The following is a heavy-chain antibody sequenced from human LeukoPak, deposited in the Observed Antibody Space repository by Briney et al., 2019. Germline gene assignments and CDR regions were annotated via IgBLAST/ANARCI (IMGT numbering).Heavy chain of an antibody. J-gene: IGHJ4*02. Sequence: SETLSLTCAVSGGSISSGGYSWSWIRQPPGKGLEWIGYIYYSGSTYYNPSLKSRVTISVDTSKNQFSLKLSSVTAADTAVYYCARARPDIAVAGDYWGQGTLVTVSS. CDR3: ARARPDIAVAGDY. D-gene: IGHD6-19*01. CDR1: GGSISSGGYS. V-gene: IGHV4-30-4*07. CDR2: IYYSGST.